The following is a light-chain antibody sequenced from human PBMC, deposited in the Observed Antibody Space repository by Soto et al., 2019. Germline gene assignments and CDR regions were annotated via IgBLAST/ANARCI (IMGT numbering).Light chain of an antibody. Sequence: DIQMTKSPSSLSASVGDRVTITCRASQSIRSYLNWYQQKRGKAPKLLIYAASSLQSGVPSRFSGSGSGTDFTLTISSLQPEDIATYFCQQSYSTPPGDLNTFGQGTKVEIK. CDR1: QSIRSY. CDR2: AAS. V-gene: IGKV1-39*01. J-gene: IGKJ2*01. CDR3: QQSYSTPPGDLNT.